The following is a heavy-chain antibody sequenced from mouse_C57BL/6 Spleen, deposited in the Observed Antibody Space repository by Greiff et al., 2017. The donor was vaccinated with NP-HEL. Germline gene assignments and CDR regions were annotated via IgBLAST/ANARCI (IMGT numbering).Heavy chain of an antibody. CDR1: GYSITSGYG. CDR3: ARTARIKY. Sequence: DVKLQESGPGLVKPSQSLSLTCTVTGYSITSGYGWNWIRQFPGNKLEWMGYISYSGSTNYNPSLKSRISITRDTSKNQSLLQLNSVTTEDTATYYCARTARIKYWGQGTTLTVSS. D-gene: IGHD1-2*01. CDR2: ISYSGST. J-gene: IGHJ2*01. V-gene: IGHV3-2*02.